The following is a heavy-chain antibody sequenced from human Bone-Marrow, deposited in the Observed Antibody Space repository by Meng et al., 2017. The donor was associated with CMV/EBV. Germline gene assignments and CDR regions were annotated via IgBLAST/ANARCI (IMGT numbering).Heavy chain of an antibody. V-gene: IGHV1-69*05. CDR1: GGSSIYYA. CDR2: TIPIFGTL. CDR3: ARGSPYCDSTSCFPYYHYYDMDV. D-gene: IGHD2-2*01. Sequence: SVKVSCKASGGSSIYYAMSWVRQAPGQGLEWMGGTIPIFGTLNIAQKFQGRVTITTDVSTSAAYMELSSLTSEDTAVYYCARGSPYCDSTSCFPYYHYYDMDVWGQGTTVAVSS. J-gene: IGHJ6*02.